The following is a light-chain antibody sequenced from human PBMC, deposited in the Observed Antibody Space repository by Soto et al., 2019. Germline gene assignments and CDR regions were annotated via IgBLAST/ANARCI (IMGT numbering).Light chain of an antibody. CDR3: QQYGSSPFT. V-gene: IGKV3-20*01. CDR2: GSS. CDR1: QSISSNY. Sequence: IVLTQSPGTLSLSPGERATLSCWASQSISSNYLAWYQQKPGQPPRLLISGSSIRATGIPKRFSGSASGTNFTLTISSLEPEDFAVFYCQQYGSSPFTLGPGTKVDIK. J-gene: IGKJ3*01.